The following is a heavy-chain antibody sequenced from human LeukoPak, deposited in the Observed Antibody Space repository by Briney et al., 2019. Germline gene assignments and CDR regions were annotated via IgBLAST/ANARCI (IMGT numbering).Heavy chain of an antibody. D-gene: IGHD1-1*01. CDR1: GFTFSSYW. CDR3: ARGGGTGFN. CDR2: IKEDGSET. Sequence: GECLRLSCAVSGFTFSSYWMSWVRQAPGKGLEWVAYIKEDGSETYYLDSVKGRFTISRDNAQNSLQLEMNSLRSEDTAVYYCARGGGTGFNWGQGTTVTVSS. V-gene: IGHV3-7*04. J-gene: IGHJ6*02.